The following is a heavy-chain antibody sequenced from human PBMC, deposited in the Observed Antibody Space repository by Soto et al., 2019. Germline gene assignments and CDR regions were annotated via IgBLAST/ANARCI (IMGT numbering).Heavy chain of an antibody. CDR2: ISGSGGST. J-gene: IGHJ4*01. D-gene: IGHD6-13*01. CDR3: VKDLSSSPENYFDY. CDR1: GFTFSSYA. V-gene: IGHV3-23*01. Sequence: PGGSLRLSCAASGFTFSSYAMSWVRQAPGKGLEWVSAISGSGGSTYYADSVKGRFTISRDDSKNTLYLQMSSLRAEDTAVYYCVKDLSSSPENYFDYWGHGTLVTVSS.